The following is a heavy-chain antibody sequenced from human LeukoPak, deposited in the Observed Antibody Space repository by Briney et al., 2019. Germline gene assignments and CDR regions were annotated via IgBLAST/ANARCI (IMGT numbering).Heavy chain of an antibody. CDR2: IYYSGST. V-gene: IGHV4-59*01. J-gene: IGHJ4*02. CDR3: ARGGRFDYGDY. CDR1: GGSISSYY. D-gene: IGHD1-26*01. Sequence: SETLSLTCTVSGGSISSYYWSWIRQPPGKGLEWIGYIYYSGSTNYNPSLKSRVTISVDTSKNQFSLKLSSVTAADTAVYYCARGGRFDYGDYCGQGTLVTVSS.